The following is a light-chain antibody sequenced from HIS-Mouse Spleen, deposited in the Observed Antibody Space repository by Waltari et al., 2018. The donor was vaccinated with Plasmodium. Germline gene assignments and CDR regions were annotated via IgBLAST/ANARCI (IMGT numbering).Light chain of an antibody. V-gene: IGKV3-15*01. CDR1: QSVSSN. J-gene: IGKJ1*01. Sequence: EIVMTQSPATLSVSPGERATLPCRASQSVSSNLAWYQQKPGQAPRRRIYGASTRATGSPARCSGSGSGTEFTLTISSLQSEDFAVYYCQQYNNWPAWTFGQGTKVEIK. CDR3: QQYNNWPAWT. CDR2: GAS.